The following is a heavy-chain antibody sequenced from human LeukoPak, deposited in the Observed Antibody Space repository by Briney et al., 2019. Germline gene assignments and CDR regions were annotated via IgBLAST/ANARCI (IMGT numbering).Heavy chain of an antibody. Sequence: SETLSLTCAVYGGSFSGYYWSWIRQPPGKGLDWIGEINHSGSTNYNPSLKSRVTISVDTSKNQFSLKLSSVTAADTAVYYCARAGSGSPDYFDYWGQGTLVTVSS. CDR3: ARAGSGSPDYFDY. CDR1: GGSFSGYY. V-gene: IGHV4-34*01. CDR2: INHSGST. J-gene: IGHJ4*02. D-gene: IGHD3-10*01.